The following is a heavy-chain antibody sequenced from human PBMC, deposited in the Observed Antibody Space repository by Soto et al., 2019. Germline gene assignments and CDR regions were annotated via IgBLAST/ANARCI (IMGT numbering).Heavy chain of an antibody. CDR2: IYYSGST. CDR1: GGSISSSSYY. D-gene: IGHD3-10*01. J-gene: IGHJ4*02. Sequence: SETLSLTCTVSGGSISSSSYYWGWIRQPPGKGLDWIGSIYYSGSTYYNPSLKSRVTISVDTSKNQFSLKLSSVTAADNAVYYCARQVLGASMVPGVILDYWGEGTLVTVSS. V-gene: IGHV4-39*01. CDR3: ARQVLGASMVPGVILDY.